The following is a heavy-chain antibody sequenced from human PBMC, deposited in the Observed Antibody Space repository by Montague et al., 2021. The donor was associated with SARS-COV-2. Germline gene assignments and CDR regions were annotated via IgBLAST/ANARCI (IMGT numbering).Heavy chain of an antibody. D-gene: IGHD3-10*01. CDR3: AKEATSVSGNVSWFDT. J-gene: IGHJ5*02. Sequence: SLRLSCAASGFTFDLYAMNWVRQAPGKGLEWVAAISGGGHSIYYADSVKGRFTVSRDNSENTLYLQMSGLGAEDTALYYCAKEATSVSGNVSWFDTWGQGTLVTVSS. CDR2: ISGGGHSI. V-gene: IGHV3-23*01. CDR1: GFTFDLYA.